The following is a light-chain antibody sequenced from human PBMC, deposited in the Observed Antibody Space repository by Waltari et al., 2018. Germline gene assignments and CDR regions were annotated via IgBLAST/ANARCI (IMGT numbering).Light chain of an antibody. CDR3: LLYDGSDQV. Sequence: QTVVTQEPSLTVSPGGAVTLTCASSAGAVTSGNYPNWIQQKPGQVPRLLIHSTPNRHAWTPARFSGSLLGGKAALTLSGVQPEDEAEYYCLLYDGSDQVFGGGTKLTVL. CDR1: AGAVTSGNY. V-gene: IGLV7-43*01. CDR2: STP. J-gene: IGLJ3*02.